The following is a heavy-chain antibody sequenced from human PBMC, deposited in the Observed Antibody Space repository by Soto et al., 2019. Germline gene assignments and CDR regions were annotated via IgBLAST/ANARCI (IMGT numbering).Heavy chain of an antibody. CDR1: GGSFSNNY. CDR3: ATSLWFGTQPEI. V-gene: IGHV4-34*01. D-gene: IGHD3-10*01. Sequence: SETLSLTCAVYGGSFSNNYWTWLRQPPGKGLEWIGEISPSGTTKYIPSLKSRGTISVDTSRKQFFLKVTSVSAADTAVYYCATSLWFGTQPEIWGPGTLVTVSS. CDR2: ISPSGTT. J-gene: IGHJ4*02.